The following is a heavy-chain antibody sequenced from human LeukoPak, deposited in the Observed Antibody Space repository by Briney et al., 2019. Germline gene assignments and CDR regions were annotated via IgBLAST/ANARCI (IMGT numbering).Heavy chain of an antibody. J-gene: IGHJ4*02. D-gene: IGHD3-22*01. V-gene: IGHV1-69*13. CDR2: IIPIFGTA. CDR3: ARVREGYDSSGHFDY. CDR1: GGTFSSYA. Sequence: SVKVSCKASGGTFSSYAISRVRQAPGQGLEWMGGIIPIFGTANYAQKFQGRVTITADESTSTAYMELSSLRSEDTAVYYCARVREGYDSSGHFDYWGQGTLVTVSS.